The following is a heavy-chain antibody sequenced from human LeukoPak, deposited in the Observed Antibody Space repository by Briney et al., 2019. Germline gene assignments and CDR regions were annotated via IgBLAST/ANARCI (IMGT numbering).Heavy chain of an antibody. CDR2: IYYSGST. V-gene: IGHV4-59*05. CDR1: GFTVRSNY. D-gene: IGHD1-26*01. J-gene: IGHJ4*02. CDR3: ARLPIVGATRVFDY. Sequence: GSLRLSCAASGFTVRSNYMNWVRQAPGKGLEWIGSIYYSGSTYYNPSLKSRVTISVDTSKNQFSLKLSSVTAADTAVYYCARLPIVGATRVFDYWGQGTLVTVSS.